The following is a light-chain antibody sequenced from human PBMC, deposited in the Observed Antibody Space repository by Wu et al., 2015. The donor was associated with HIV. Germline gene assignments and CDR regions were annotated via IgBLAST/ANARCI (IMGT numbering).Light chain of an antibody. CDR1: QSITRN. CDR2: GAS. V-gene: IGKV3-15*01. Sequence: EVVMTHSPVTLSVSPGERVTLSYRASQSITRNLAWFQQRPGQAPRLLIYGASTRAPAIPVRFSGSGSGTEFTLTISGVQSEDFAIYFCQQYDRWPWTFGQGTKVDI. J-gene: IGKJ1*01. CDR3: QQYDRWPWT.